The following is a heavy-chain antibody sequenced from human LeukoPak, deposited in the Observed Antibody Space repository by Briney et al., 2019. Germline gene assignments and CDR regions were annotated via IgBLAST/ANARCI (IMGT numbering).Heavy chain of an antibody. V-gene: IGHV5-51*01. CDR1: GYSFTSYW. D-gene: IGHD6-19*01. CDR3: ARGLSVPGTPNFDY. Sequence: GESLKISCKTSGYSFTSYWIGWVRQMSGKGLDWMGIIYPGDSDTRYIPSFQGQVTISADKSISTAYLQWSSLKASDTAMYYCARGLSVPGTPNFDYWGQGTLVTVSS. J-gene: IGHJ4*02. CDR2: IYPGDSDT.